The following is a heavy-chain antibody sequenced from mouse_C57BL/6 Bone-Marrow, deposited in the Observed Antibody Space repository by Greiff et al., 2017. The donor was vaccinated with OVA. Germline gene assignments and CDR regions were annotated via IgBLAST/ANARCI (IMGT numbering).Heavy chain of an antibody. Sequence: QVQLQQPGAELVRPGSSVKLSCKASGYTFTSYWMHWVKQRPIQGLEWIGNIDPSDSETHYNQKFKDKATLTVDKSSSTAYMQLSSLTSEDSAVYYYAFYYYGSSRAMDYWGQGTSVTVSS. CDR1: GYTFTSYW. J-gene: IGHJ4*01. CDR2: IDPSDSET. D-gene: IGHD1-1*01. CDR3: AFYYYGSSRAMDY. V-gene: IGHV1-52*01.